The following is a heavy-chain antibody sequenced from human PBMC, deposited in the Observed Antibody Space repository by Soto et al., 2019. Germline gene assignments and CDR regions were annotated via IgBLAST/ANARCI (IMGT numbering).Heavy chain of an antibody. V-gene: IGHV4-34*01. Sequence: PSETLSLTCAVYGGSFSGYYWSWIRQPPGKGLEWIGEINHSGSTNYNPSLKSRVTISVDTSKNQFSLKLSSVTAADTAVYYCARGLYGDYVGFDYWGQGTLVTVSS. CDR2: INHSGST. CDR1: GGSFSGYY. J-gene: IGHJ4*02. CDR3: ARGLYGDYVGFDY. D-gene: IGHD4-17*01.